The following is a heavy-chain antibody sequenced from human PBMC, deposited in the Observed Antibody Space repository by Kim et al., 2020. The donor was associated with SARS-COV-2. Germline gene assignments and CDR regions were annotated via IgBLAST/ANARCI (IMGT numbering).Heavy chain of an antibody. J-gene: IGHJ4*02. CDR2: INSDGSTI. V-gene: IGHV3-74*01. Sequence: GGSLRLSCAASGFTFSSHWMHWVRQAPGKGLVWVSRINSDGSTISYADSVKGRFTIPRDNAKNTLYLQMNSLRAEDTAVYYCARRQFTSGWYYFDYWGQG. CDR1: GFTFSSHW. CDR3: ARRQFTSGWYYFDY. D-gene: IGHD6-19*01.